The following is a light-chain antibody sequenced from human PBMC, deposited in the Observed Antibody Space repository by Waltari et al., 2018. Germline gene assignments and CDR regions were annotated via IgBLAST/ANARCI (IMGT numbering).Light chain of an antibody. CDR2: NVI. J-gene: IGLJ3*02. CDR3: SSYTSSNTLV. V-gene: IGLV2-14*03. CDR1: SSDVGGYKY. Sequence: QSALTQPASVSGSPGQSITISCTGTSSDVGGYKYVSWYQQYPAKAPKLMIYNVIGRPSGVADRFAGSKSGDTASLTISGLQAEDEADYFCSSYTSSNTLVFGGGTKLTVL.